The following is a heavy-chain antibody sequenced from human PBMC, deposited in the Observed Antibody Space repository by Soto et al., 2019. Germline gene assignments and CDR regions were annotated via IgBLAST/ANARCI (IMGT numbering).Heavy chain of an antibody. CDR1: GYTFTSYY. Sequence: QVQLVQSGAEVKKPGASVKVSCKASGYTFTSYYMHWVRQAPGQGLEWMGVIDPSGGYTTYAQKFQGRVTMTRDTSTSTVYMELSSLRSEHTAVYYCARLTAASRRNWFDPWGQGTLVTVSS. D-gene: IGHD6-13*01. CDR3: ARLTAASRRNWFDP. CDR2: IDPSGGYT. V-gene: IGHV1-46*01. J-gene: IGHJ5*02.